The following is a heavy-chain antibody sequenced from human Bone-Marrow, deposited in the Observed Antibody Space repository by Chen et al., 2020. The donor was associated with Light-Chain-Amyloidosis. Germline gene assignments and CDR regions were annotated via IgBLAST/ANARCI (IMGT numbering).Heavy chain of an antibody. Sequence: EGQLVQSGAEAKKPGESLKISCKGSGYNFADYWVGWVRQMPGRGLEWLGAIYPDDSDTRSSPSLEGPSTVSAVKTIRTAYLQWSSLTASDTALYYCASSAAVTKTGVGYYYFGMDAWGQGTTVTVSS. CDR2: IYPDDSDT. V-gene: IGHV5-51*01. D-gene: IGHD4-17*01. CDR3: ASSAAVTKTGVGYYYFGMDA. CDR1: GYNFADYW. J-gene: IGHJ6*02.